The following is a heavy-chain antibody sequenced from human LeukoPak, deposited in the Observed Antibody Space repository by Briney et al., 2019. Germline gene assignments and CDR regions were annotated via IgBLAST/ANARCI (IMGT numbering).Heavy chain of an antibody. Sequence: PSETLSLTCTVSGGSISSSSYYWGWIRQPPGMGLEWIGSIYYSGSTYYNPSLKSRVTISVDTSKNQFSLKLSSVTAADTAVYYCARIIGDAFDIWGQGTMVTVSS. CDR1: GGSISSSSYY. V-gene: IGHV4-39*07. CDR2: IYYSGST. CDR3: ARIIGDAFDI. J-gene: IGHJ3*02.